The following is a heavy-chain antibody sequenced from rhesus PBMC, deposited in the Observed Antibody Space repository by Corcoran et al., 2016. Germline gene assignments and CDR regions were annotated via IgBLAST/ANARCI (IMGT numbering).Heavy chain of an antibody. Sequence: VEQLVESGGGLVQPGASLRLSCAASEFTFSSYDMHWVRQAPGKGLEWVSAISSGGGTYYPDSVKGRFTISRDNAKNSLYLQMNSLRAEVTAVYYCAILGGYFDYWGQGVLVTVSS. CDR1: EFTFSSYD. D-gene: IGHD2-15*01. CDR3: AILGGYFDY. J-gene: IGHJ4*01. CDR2: ISSGGGT. V-gene: IGHV3-132*01.